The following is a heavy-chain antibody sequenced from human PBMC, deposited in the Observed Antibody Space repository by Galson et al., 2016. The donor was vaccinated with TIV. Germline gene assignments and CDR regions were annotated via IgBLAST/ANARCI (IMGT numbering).Heavy chain of an antibody. CDR3: ARSFVGGDYYPRHFEN. Sequence: QSGAEVKKPGESLKISCKGSGYSFNNYWIVWVRQMPGKGLEWMGNIYPGDSDTKYSPSFQGQVTISADRSIATAYLQWSSLRASDTAMYYCARSFVGGDYYPRHFENWGQGSRVTVSS. D-gene: IGHD2-21*01. CDR1: GYSFNNYW. J-gene: IGHJ4*02. V-gene: IGHV5-51*03. CDR2: IYPGDSDT.